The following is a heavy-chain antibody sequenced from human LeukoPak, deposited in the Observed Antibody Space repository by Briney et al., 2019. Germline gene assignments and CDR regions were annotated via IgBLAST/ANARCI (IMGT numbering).Heavy chain of an antibody. CDR3: ARSWSGTNYYYYGMDV. CDR2: INHSGST. J-gene: IGHJ6*02. CDR1: GGSFSGYY. Sequence: SETLSLTCAVYGGSFSGYYWSWIRQPPGNGLEWIGEINHSGSTNYNPSLKSRVTISVDTSKNQFSLKLGSVTAADTAVYYCARSWSGTNYYYYGMDVWGQGTTVTVSS. D-gene: IGHD3-3*01. V-gene: IGHV4-34*01.